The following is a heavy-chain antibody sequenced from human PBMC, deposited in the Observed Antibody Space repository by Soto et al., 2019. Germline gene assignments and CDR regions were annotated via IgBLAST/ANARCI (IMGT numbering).Heavy chain of an antibody. CDR1: GFTVSSNY. Sequence: GGSLRLSCAASGFTVSSNYMSWVRQAPGKGLEWVSVIYSGGSTYYADSVRGRFTISRDNSKNTLYLQMKSLRAEDTAVYYCAAHGGVTLGRDWFDPWGQGTLVTVSS. V-gene: IGHV3-53*01. CDR2: IYSGGST. CDR3: AAHGGVTLGRDWFDP. J-gene: IGHJ5*02. D-gene: IGHD3-10*01.